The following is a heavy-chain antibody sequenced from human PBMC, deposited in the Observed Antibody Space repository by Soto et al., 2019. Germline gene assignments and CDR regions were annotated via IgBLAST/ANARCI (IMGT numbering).Heavy chain of an antibody. D-gene: IGHD2-21*01. J-gene: IGHJ6*02. CDR3: AKGGCYSPAACGMDV. CDR1: GFTFSSYA. V-gene: IGHV3-23*01. Sequence: EVQLLESGVGLVQPGGSLRLSCAASGFTFSSYAMSWVRQAPGKGLEWVSAISGSGGRTYYAGSVKGRFTISRDNSKNTLYLQMNSMRAEDTAVYYCAKGGCYSPAACGMDVWGQGTTVTVSS. CDR2: ISGSGGRT.